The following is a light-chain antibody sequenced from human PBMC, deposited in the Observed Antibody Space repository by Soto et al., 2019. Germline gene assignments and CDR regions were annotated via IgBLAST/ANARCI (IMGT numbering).Light chain of an antibody. J-gene: IGKJ3*01. CDR1: QSVSSF. Sequence: EIVLTQSPATLSLSPGERATLSCRASQSVSSFLAWYQQKPGQAPRLLIYDASNRATGIPARFSGSGSGTDFTLTISSLEAVDFAVYYCHHRSNWPETFGPGTKVDIK. CDR2: DAS. CDR3: HHRSNWPET. V-gene: IGKV3-11*01.